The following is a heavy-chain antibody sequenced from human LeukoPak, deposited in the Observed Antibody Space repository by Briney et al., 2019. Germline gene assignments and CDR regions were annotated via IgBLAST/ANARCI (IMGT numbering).Heavy chain of an antibody. Sequence: PGGSLRLSCAASGFTFSSYGMHWVRQAPGRGLEWAAFIRYDGSNKYYADSVKGRFTISRDNSKNTLYLQMNSLRAEDTAVYYCAKETIEDGYGDYWGQGTLVTVSS. CDR1: GFTFSSYG. CDR2: IRYDGSNK. D-gene: IGHD5-24*01. V-gene: IGHV3-30*02. J-gene: IGHJ4*02. CDR3: AKETIEDGYGDY.